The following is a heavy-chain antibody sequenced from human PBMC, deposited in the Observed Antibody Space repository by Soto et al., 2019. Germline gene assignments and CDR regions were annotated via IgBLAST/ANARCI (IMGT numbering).Heavy chain of an antibody. CDR3: WGGLSGLCWWWYLFDFDQ. D-gene: IGHD2-15*01. J-gene: IGHJ4*02. CDR1: SGSISSSNW. Sequence: SETLSLTCAVSSGSISSSNWWSWVRQPPGKGLEWIGEIYHSGSTNYNPSLKSRVTISVDKSKNQFSLKLSSVTAADTAVYYWWGGLSGLCWWWYLFDFDQWGQGNLVTVSS. CDR2: IYHSGST. V-gene: IGHV4-4*02.